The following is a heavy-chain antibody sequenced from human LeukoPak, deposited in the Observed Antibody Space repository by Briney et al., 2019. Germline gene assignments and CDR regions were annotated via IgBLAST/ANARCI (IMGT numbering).Heavy chain of an antibody. V-gene: IGHV4-4*02. CDR3: APFMSQRGMDV. CDR1: GGSISSSNW. D-gene: IGHD6-25*01. J-gene: IGHJ6*02. CDR2: IYHSGST. Sequence: SETLSLTCAVSGGSISSSNWWSWVRQPPGKGPEWIGEIYHSGSTNYNPPLKSRVTISVDKSKNQFSLKLSSVTAADTAVYYCAPFMSQRGMDVWGQGTTVTVSS.